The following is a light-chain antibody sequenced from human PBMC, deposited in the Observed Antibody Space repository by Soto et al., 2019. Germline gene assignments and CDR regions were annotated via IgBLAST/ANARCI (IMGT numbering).Light chain of an antibody. CDR1: QSLQHNNGNTL. CDR2: LAS. J-gene: IGKJ1*01. CDR3: MQALQTPRT. Sequence: EIVMTQSPLSLTVTPGEPASISCKSSQSLQHNNGNTLLAWYMQKPGQSPQLLIYLASRRAPGAPDRVSGSGSGTDFTLRISTVEADDAAIYYGMQALQTPRTFGQGTKLEI. V-gene: IGKV2-28*01.